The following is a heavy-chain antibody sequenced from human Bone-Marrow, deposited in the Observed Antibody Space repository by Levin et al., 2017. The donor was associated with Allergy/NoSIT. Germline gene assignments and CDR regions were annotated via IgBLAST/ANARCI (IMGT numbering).Heavy chain of an antibody. Sequence: ESGPTLVKPTETLTLTCTVSGFSLNIARMGVTWIRQPPGKALEWLAHIFWNDEKSYSTSLQSRLSISKDTSKSQVVLTMTNMDPVDTGTYYCARIRDFDLWSGYDYWGQGMLVTVSS. CDR1: GFSLNIARMG. CDR2: IFWNDEK. V-gene: IGHV2-26*01. J-gene: IGHJ4*02. D-gene: IGHD3-3*01. CDR3: ARIRDFDLWSGYDY.